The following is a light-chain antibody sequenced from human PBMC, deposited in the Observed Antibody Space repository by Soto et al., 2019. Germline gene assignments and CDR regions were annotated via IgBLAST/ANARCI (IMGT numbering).Light chain of an antibody. Sequence: QSALTQPASVSGSPGQSITISCTGTSSDVGGYNYVSWYQQHPGKAPKLMIYEVSNRPSGVSNRFSGSKSGNTASLTISGLQAEDEADYYCSSFTSSSYVFFGGGTKLTVL. CDR1: SSDVGGYNY. J-gene: IGLJ2*01. V-gene: IGLV2-14*01. CDR3: SSFTSSSYVF. CDR2: EVS.